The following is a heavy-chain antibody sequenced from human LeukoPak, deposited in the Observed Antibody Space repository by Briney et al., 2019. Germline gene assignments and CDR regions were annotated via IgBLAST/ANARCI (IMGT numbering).Heavy chain of an antibody. CDR3: AKDRASSWSLDY. J-gene: IGHJ4*02. CDR2: ISYDANTK. Sequence: GRSLRLSCEASGFPFSSDGMHWVRQAPGKGLEWLTFISYDANTKYYSDYVRGRFTVSRDNSKNTMYLQMNSLRPEDTAMYYCAKDRASSWSLDYWGQGNLVTVSS. V-gene: IGHV3-30*18. CDR1: GFPFSSDG. D-gene: IGHD6-13*01.